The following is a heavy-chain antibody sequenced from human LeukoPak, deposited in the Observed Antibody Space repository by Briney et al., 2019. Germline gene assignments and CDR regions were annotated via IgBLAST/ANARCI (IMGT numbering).Heavy chain of an antibody. CDR1: GFTFGVYA. CDR2: IRSKAYGGTT. CDR3: TRDPGPGYYYDSEDY. D-gene: IGHD3-22*01. J-gene: IGHJ4*02. V-gene: IGHV3-49*04. Sequence: GGSLRLSCTASGFTFGVYAMSWVRQAPGKGLEWVGFIRSKAYGGTTEYAASVKGRFTISRDDSKSIAYLQMNSLKTEDTAVYYCTRDPGPGYYYDSEDYWGQGTLVTVSS.